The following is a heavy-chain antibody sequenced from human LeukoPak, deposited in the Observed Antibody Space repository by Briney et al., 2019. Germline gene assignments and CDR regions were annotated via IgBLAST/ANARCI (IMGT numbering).Heavy chain of an antibody. CDR1: GFTFTSSA. V-gene: IGHV1-58*01. D-gene: IGHD3-22*01. J-gene: IGHJ4*02. Sequence: SVKVSCKASGFTFTSSAVQWVRQARGQRLEWIGWIVVGSGNTNYAQKLQERDTITRDMSTSTAYIDLSILRAQGTAVYNCAAEPAGRYYDSSGYYVSYFDYWGQGTLVTVSS. CDR3: AAEPAGRYYDSSGYYVSYFDY. CDR2: IVVGSGNT.